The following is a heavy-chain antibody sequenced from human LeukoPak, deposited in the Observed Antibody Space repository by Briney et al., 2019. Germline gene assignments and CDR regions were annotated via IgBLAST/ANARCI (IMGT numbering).Heavy chain of an antibody. V-gene: IGHV3-7*01. CDR2: IKQDGSEK. CDR1: GFTFSSYW. J-gene: IGHJ4*02. Sequence: GGSLRLSCAASGFTFSSYWMSWARQAPGKGLEWVANIKQDGSEKYYVDSVRGRFTISRDNAKNSLYLQMNSLRAEDTAVYYCARGDWLPLPYAFDHWGQGTLVTVSS. CDR3: ARGDWLPLPYAFDH. D-gene: IGHD5-12*01.